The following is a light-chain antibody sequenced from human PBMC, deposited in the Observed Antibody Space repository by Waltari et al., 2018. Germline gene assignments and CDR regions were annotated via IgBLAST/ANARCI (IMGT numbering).Light chain of an antibody. V-gene: IGLV3-19*01. CDR3: HSRDASGVGGA. CDR2: DKN. Sequence: TQDPAVSVVLGQTVSLTCQGASLRRYYASWYQQRPGQAPILVMYDKNSRPSGVPDRFSASSSDNTASLTITGAQAEDEAYYYCHSRDASGVGGAFGGGTKLTVL. CDR1: SLRRYY. J-gene: IGLJ2*01.